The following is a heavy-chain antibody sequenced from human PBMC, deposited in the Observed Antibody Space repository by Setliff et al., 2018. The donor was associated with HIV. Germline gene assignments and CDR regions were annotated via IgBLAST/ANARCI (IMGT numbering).Heavy chain of an antibody. V-gene: IGHV4-34*01. Sequence: SETLSLTCAVYGGSFRGYYWSWIRQPPGKGLEWIGEINHSGSINDNPSLKSRVTISVDTSKNQFSLRLSSVTAADTAVYYCARVGGRTSSHPLNYYMDVWGKGTMVTVSS. CDR3: ARVGGRTSSHPLNYYMDV. CDR2: INHSGSI. J-gene: IGHJ6*03. D-gene: IGHD6-6*01. CDR1: GGSFRGYY.